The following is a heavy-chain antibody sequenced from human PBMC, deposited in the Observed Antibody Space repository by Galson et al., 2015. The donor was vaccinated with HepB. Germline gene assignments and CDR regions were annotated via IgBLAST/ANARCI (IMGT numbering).Heavy chain of an antibody. CDR1: GYSFTSYW. CDR2: IYPGDSDT. V-gene: IGHV5-51*01. Sequence: QSGAEVKKPGESLKIFCTGSGYSFTSYWIGWVRQMPGKGLEWMGIIYPGDSDTRYSPSFQGQVTISADKSISTAYLHWSSLKASDTAMYYCASCLTTVTAGVWAFDIWGQGTMVTVSS. D-gene: IGHD4-17*01. J-gene: IGHJ3*02. CDR3: ASCLTTVTAGVWAFDI.